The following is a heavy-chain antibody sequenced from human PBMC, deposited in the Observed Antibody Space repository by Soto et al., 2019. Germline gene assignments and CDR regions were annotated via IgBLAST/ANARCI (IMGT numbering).Heavy chain of an antibody. D-gene: IGHD6-19*01. CDR2: ISSSSSTI. V-gene: IGHV3-48*01. Sequence: GGSLRLSCAASGFTFSSYSMNWVRQAPGKGLEWVSYISSSSSTIYYADSVKGRFTISRDNAKNSLYLQMNSLRAEDTAVYYCARGEAVAAYSGNEYFQHWGQGTLVTVSS. CDR1: GFTFSSYS. J-gene: IGHJ1*01. CDR3: ARGEAVAAYSGNEYFQH.